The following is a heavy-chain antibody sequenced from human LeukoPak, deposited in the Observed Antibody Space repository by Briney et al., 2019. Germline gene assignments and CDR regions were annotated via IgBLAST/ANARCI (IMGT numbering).Heavy chain of an antibody. D-gene: IGHD1-26*01. V-gene: IGHV3-30*02. CDR2: IRYDGSNK. CDR3: AKDHSGSYYGPPDAFDI. CDR1: GFTFSSYG. J-gene: IGHJ3*02. Sequence: GGSLRLFCAASGFTFSSYGMHWVRQAPGKGLEWVAFIRYDGSNKYYADSVKGRFTISRDNSKNTLYLQMNSLRAEDTAVYYCAKDHSGSYYGPPDAFDIWGQGTMVTVSS.